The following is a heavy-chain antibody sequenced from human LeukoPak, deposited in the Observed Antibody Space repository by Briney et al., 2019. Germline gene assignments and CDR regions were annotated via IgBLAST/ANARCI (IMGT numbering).Heavy chain of an antibody. CDR1: GGTFSSYA. D-gene: IGHD5-12*01. J-gene: IGHJ4*02. CDR2: ISAYNGNT. CDR3: ARGHSGYDFFDY. Sequence: ASVKVSCKASGGTFSSYAISWVRQAPGQGLEWMGWISAYNGNTNYAQKLQGRVTMTTDTSTSTAYMELRSLRSDDTAVYYCARGHSGYDFFDYWGQGTLVTVSS. V-gene: IGHV1-18*01.